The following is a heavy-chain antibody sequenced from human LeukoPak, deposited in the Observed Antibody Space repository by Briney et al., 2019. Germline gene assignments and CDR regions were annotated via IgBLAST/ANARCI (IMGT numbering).Heavy chain of an antibody. CDR3: ARDAIIVVTPHRYFDY. J-gene: IGHJ4*02. Sequence: SETLSLTCTVSGGSIISTTYYWGWIRQPPGTGLEWIASIYYSGSPYYNPSLKSRVTISVDTSKNQFSLKLSSVTAADTAVYYCARDAIIVVTPHRYFDYWGQGTLVTVSS. CDR1: GGSIISTTYY. CDR2: IYYSGSP. V-gene: IGHV4-39*07. D-gene: IGHD3-22*01.